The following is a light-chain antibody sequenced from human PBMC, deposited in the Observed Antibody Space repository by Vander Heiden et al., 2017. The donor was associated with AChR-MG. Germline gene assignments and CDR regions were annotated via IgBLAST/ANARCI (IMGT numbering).Light chain of an antibody. CDR3: QQRSNGPPIFT. CDR2: DAS. J-gene: IGKJ3*01. Sequence: EIVLTQSPATLSLSPGERATLSCRASQSVSSYLARYQQKPGQAPRLLIYDASNRATGIPARFSGSGSGTDFTLTISSLEPEDFAVYYCQQRSNGPPIFTFGPRTKVDIK. CDR1: QSVSSY. V-gene: IGKV3-11*01.